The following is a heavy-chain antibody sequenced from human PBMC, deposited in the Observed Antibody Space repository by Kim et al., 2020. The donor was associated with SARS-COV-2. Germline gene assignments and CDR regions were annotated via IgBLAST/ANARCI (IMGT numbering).Heavy chain of an antibody. CDR3: ARLDTPDSYVIFDY. CDR1: GGSISSSSYY. CDR2: IYYSGST. J-gene: IGHJ4*02. V-gene: IGHV4-39*01. Sequence: SETLSLTCTVSGGSISSSSYYWGWIRQPPGKGLEWIGSIYYSGSTYYNPSLKSRVTISVDTSKNQFSLKLSSVTAADTAVYYCARLDTPDSYVIFDYWGQGTLVTVSS. D-gene: IGHD5-18*01.